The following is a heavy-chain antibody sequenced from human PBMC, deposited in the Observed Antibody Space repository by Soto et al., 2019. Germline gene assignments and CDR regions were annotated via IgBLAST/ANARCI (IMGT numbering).Heavy chain of an antibody. V-gene: IGHV3-23*01. D-gene: IGHD3-3*01. J-gene: IGHJ6*02. CDR2: ISGSGGST. CDR1: GFTFSSYA. Sequence: GGSLRLSCAASGFTFSSYAMSWVRQAPGKGLEWVSAISGSGGSTYYADSVKGRFTISRDNSKNTLYLQMNSLRAEDTAVYYCAKAVTYYDFWSGYSTYYYYYGMDVWGQGTTVTVSS. CDR3: AKAVTYYDFWSGYSTYYYYYGMDV.